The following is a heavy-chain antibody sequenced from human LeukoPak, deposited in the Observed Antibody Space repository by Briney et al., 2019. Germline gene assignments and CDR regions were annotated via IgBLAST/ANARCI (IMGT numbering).Heavy chain of an antibody. J-gene: IGHJ5*02. V-gene: IGHV1-2*02. D-gene: IGHD7-27*01. CDR1: GYTFTGYY. Sequence: GASVKVSCKASGYTFTGYYVHWVRQAPGQGLEWMGWINPNSGGTNYAQKFQGRVTMTRDTSISTAYMELSRLRSDDTAVYYCARDLSIWGYNWFDPWGQGTLVTVSS. CDR3: ARDLSIWGYNWFDP. CDR2: INPNSGGT.